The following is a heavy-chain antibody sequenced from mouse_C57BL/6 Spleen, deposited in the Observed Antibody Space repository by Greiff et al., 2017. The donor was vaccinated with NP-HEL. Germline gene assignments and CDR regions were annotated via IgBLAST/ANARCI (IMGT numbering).Heavy chain of an antibody. J-gene: IGHJ2*01. D-gene: IGHD1-1*01. V-gene: IGHV1-4*01. CDR1: GYTFTSYT. CDR2: INPSSGYT. Sequence: QVQLKESGAELARPGASVKMSCKASGYTFTSYTLHWVKQRPGQGLEWIGYINPSSGYTKYNQKFKDKATLTADTSSSTAYMQLSSLTSEDSAVYYCARLLITTVVHDYWGQGTTLTVSS. CDR3: ARLLITTVVHDY.